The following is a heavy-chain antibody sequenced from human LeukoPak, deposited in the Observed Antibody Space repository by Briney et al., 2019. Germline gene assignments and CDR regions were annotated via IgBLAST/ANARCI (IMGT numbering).Heavy chain of an antibody. V-gene: IGHV1-18*01. CDR3: ARNSDDFWSGYSSHNYYYYGMDV. CDR1: GYTFTSYG. J-gene: IGHJ6*02. Sequence: ASAKVSCKASGYTFTSYGISWVRQAPGQGLEWMGWISAYNGNTNYAQKLQGRVTMTTDTSTSTAYMELRSLRSDDTAVYYCARNSDDFWSGYSSHNYYYYGMDVWGQGTTVTVSS. CDR2: ISAYNGNT. D-gene: IGHD3-3*01.